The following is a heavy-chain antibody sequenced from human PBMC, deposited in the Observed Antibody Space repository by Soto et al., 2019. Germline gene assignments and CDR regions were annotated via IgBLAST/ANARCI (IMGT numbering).Heavy chain of an antibody. J-gene: IGHJ2*01. D-gene: IGHD6-13*01. CDR2: INAGNGNT. CDR1: GYTFTSYA. CDR3: ARFPSAAGTRNWYFDL. V-gene: IGHV1-3*01. Sequence: QVHLVQSGAEVKKPGASVKVACKASGYTFTSYAMHWVRQAPGERLEWMGGINAGNGNTRYSQRFQGRITITRDTFASKAYMELSSLRSDDTAVYYCARFPSAAGTRNWYFDLWGRGTLVTVSS.